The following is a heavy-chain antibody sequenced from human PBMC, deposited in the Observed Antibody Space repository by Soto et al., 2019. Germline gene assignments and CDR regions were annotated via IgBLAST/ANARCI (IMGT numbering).Heavy chain of an antibody. V-gene: IGHV3-66*01. CDR3: ARDRIPTGMDV. Sequence: QPGGSLRLSCAASGFTFSDYYMSWIRQAPGKGLEWVSVIYSGGSTYYADSVKGRFTISRDNSKNTLYLQMNSLRAEDTAVYYCARDRIPTGMDVWGQGTTVTVSS. CDR1: GFTFSDYY. CDR2: IYSGGST. J-gene: IGHJ6*02.